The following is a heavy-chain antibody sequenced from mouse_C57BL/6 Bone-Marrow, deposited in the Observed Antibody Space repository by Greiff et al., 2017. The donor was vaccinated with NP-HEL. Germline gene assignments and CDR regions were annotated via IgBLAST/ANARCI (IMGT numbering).Heavy chain of an antibody. Sequence: VQLQQSGPELVKPGASVKMSCKASGYTFTDYYMHWVKQKPGKGLEWIGELYPGSGNTYYNEKFKGKATLTADTSSSTAYMQLSSLTSEDSAVYFCARLNYGSAWFAYWGQGTLVTVSA. CDR2: YPGSGNTY. CDR1: YTFTDYYM. V-gene: IGHV1-83*01. J-gene: IGHJ3*01. CDR3: RLNYGSAWFAY. D-gene: IGHD1-1*01.